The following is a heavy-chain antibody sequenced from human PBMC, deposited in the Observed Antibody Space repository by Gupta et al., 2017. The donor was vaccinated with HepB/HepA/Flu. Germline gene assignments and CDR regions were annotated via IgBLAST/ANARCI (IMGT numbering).Heavy chain of an antibody. D-gene: IGHD6-6*01. J-gene: IGHJ4*02. CDR2: ISGDGGST. CDR3: AKDLFEQFAPGDY. V-gene: IGHV3-43*02. CDR1: GCTCDDYA. Sequence: EVQLVESGGGVVQPGGSLRLPCAAAGCTCDDYAMHGVRQAPGKGLEWVSLISGDGGSTYYADSVKGRFTISRDNSKNSLYLQMNSLTTEDTALYYCAKDLFEQFAPGDYWGQGTLVTVSS.